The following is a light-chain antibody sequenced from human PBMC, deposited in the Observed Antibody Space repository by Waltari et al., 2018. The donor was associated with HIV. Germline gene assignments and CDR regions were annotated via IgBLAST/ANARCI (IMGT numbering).Light chain of an antibody. V-gene: IGLV2-8*01. CDR1: SSDIGGYNY. CDR3: GSYTDTNNHYV. CDR2: EVT. Sequence: QSALTQPPSASGSPGQSVTISCTGTSSDIGGYNYVSWYQQNPGKAPKLLIYEVTKLPSGVPARFSGSKSGNTASLTVSGLQPEDEADYYCGSYTDTNNHYVFGTGTKVT. J-gene: IGLJ1*01.